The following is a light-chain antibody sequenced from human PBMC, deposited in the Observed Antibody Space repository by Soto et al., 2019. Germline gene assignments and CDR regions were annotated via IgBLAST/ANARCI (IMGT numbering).Light chain of an antibody. V-gene: IGKV1-9*01. CDR1: QGINDY. Sequence: DIQLTQSPSFLSASVGDRVTITCRASQGINDYLAWYQQKPGKAPKLLIYAASTLQSEVPSRFSGSASGTECTLTISSLQPEDFATYYCQQFNTYPITFGGGTKVEVK. CDR3: QQFNTYPIT. J-gene: IGKJ4*01. CDR2: AAS.